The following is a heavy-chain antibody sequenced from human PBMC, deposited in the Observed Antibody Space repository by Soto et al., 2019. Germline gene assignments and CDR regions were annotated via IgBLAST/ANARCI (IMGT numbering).Heavy chain of an antibody. Sequence: GGSLRLSCAASGFTFSSFTMNWVRQAPGKGLEWVSYISSTSSSIYYADSVKVRFTISRDNAKDSLYLQMNSLRAEDTAVYYCVRDRAFAVAATVDYSYFYGMDVSGQGTTLTVSS. CDR2: ISSTSSSI. CDR3: VRDRAFAVAATVDYSYFYGMDV. D-gene: IGHD6-19*01. J-gene: IGHJ6*02. CDR1: GFTFSSFT. V-gene: IGHV3-48*01.